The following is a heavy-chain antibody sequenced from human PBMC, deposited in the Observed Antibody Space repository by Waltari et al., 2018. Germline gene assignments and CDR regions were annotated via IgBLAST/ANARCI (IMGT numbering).Heavy chain of an antibody. CDR3: ARDGARGGGSCYNY. CDR2: ISGSGDKT. Sequence: VQLVESGGGVVQPGRSLRLSLAATGFPLGNYARGWVRQAPGKGLEWVSAISGSGDKTYYADSVKGRFTISRDNSKNTLFLQMDSLRADDTALYYCARDGARGGGSCYNYWGQGSLVTVSS. D-gene: IGHD2-15*01. CDR1: GFPLGNYA. V-gene: IGHV3-23*04. J-gene: IGHJ4*02.